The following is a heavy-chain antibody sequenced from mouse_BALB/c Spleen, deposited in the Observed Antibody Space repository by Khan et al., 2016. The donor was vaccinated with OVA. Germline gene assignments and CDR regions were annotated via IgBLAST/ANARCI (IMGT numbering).Heavy chain of an antibody. CDR3: TRLMDY. J-gene: IGHJ4*01. V-gene: IGHV5-6-5*01. Sequence: EVELVESGGGLVKPGGSLKLSCAASGFTFSSYAVSWVRQTPEKRLEWVASISSGGSTYYPDGVKSRLTISRGDARNIRYLEMSRLRSEDTAMYYWTRLMDYWGQGTSVTVSS. CDR1: GFTFSSYA. CDR2: ISSGGST.